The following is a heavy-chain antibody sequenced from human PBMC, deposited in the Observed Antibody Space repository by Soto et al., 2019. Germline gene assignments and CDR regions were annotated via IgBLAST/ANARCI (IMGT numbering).Heavy chain of an antibody. D-gene: IGHD6-19*01. V-gene: IGHV5-51*01. Sequence: GESLKISCKGSGYNFTKYWIGWVRQMPGKGPEWMGIIYPGDSDTRYSPSFQGQVIISADKSISTAYLQWSSLKASDTAMYYCARHVIAVAGALVYWGQGNLVTVSS. J-gene: IGHJ4*02. CDR2: IYPGDSDT. CDR1: GYNFTKYW. CDR3: ARHVIAVAGALVY.